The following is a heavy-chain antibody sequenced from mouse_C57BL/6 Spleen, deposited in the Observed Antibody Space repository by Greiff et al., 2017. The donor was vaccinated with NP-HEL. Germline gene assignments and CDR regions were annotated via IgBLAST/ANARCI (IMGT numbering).Heavy chain of an antibody. CDR2: INPSSGYT. V-gene: IGHV1-4*01. D-gene: IGHD2-4*01. CDR1: GYTFTSYT. CDR3: ASWYDYDAGFAY. J-gene: IGHJ3*01. Sequence: VQLQESGAELARPGASVKMSCKASGYTFTSYTMHWVKQRPGQGLEWIGYINPSSGYTKYNQKFKDKATLTADKSSSTAYMQLSSLTSEDSAVYYCASWYDYDAGFAYWGQGTLVTVSA.